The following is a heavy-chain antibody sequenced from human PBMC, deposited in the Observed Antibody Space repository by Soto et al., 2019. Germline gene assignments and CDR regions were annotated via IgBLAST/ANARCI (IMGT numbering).Heavy chain of an antibody. CDR3: ARIQSFGQAPLWFGELLSDYYYYYGMDV. Sequence: GSGPTLVNPXQTLTLTCTFSGFSLSTSGMCVSWIRQPPGKALEWLALIDWDDDKYYSTSLKTRLTISKDTSKNQVVLTMTNMDPVDTATYYCARIQSFGQAPLWFGELLSDYYYYYGMDVWGQGTTVTVSS. CDR2: IDWDDDK. CDR1: GFSLSTSGMC. J-gene: IGHJ6*02. D-gene: IGHD3-10*01. V-gene: IGHV2-70*01.